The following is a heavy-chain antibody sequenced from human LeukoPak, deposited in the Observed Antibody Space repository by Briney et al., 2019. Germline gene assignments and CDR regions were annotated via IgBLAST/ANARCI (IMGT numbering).Heavy chain of an antibody. CDR2: IPYDGSNK. J-gene: IGHJ4*02. V-gene: IGHV3-30*04. Sequence: PGGSLRLSCAASGFTFSSYAMHWVRQAPGKGLEWVAVIPYDGSNKYYADSVKGRFTISRDNSKNTLYLQMNSLRAEDTAVYYCAREEPSYRSSWGPFDYWGQGTLVTVSS. CDR3: AREEPSYRSSWGPFDY. D-gene: IGHD6-13*01. CDR1: GFTFSSYA.